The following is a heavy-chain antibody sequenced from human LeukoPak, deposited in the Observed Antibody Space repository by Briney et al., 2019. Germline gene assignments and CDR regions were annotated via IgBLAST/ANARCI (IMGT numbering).Heavy chain of an antibody. CDR2: ISSSGSII. V-gene: IGHV3-48*03. J-gene: IGHJ3*02. CDR1: GFTFSSYE. Sequence: PGGSLRLSCAASGFTFSSYEMNWVRQAPGKGLEWVSYISSSGSIIYYADSVKGRFTISRDNAKNSLYLQMNSLRAEDTAVYYCAGTLGFPNAFDIWGQGTMVTVSS. CDR3: AGTLGFPNAFDI.